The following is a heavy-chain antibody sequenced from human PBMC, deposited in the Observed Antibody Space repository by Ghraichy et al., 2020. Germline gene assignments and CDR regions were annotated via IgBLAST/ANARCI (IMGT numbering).Heavy chain of an antibody. J-gene: IGHJ5*02. CDR2: IYHSGNT. D-gene: IGHD2-15*01. CDR1: GDSLNIDNYY. V-gene: IGHV4-39*01. Sequence: SETLSLTCTVSGDSLNIDNYYWGWIRQTPGKGLEWIGSIYHSGNTYFNPSLKSRVVISVDSSKNRFSLEMTSVTAADTGIYYCARRFCSDSTCSYNNWFDPWGRGTRVTVSS. CDR3: ARRFCSDSTCSYNNWFDP.